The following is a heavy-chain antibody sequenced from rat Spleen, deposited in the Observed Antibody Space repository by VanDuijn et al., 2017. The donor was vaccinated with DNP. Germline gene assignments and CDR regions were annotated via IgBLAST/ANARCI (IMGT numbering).Heavy chain of an antibody. CDR2: INQDSSTI. D-gene: IGHD1-4*01. CDR3: AREAAGVDY. V-gene: IGHV4-2*01. J-gene: IGHJ2*01. CDR1: GFSLTSHG. Sequence: VQLKESGPGLVQPSQTLSLTCTVSGFSLTSHGVSWVRQAPGKGLEWIGEINQDSSTIKYAPSLKDKFTISRDNAQNTLYLQMSKLGSEDTAIYFCAREAAGVDYWGQGVMVTVSS.